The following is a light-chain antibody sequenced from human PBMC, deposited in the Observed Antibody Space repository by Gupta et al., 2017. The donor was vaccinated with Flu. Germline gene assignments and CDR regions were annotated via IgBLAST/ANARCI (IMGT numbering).Light chain of an antibody. V-gene: IGKV3-15*01. J-gene: IGKJ2*01. CDR1: QNIGNN. CDR2: SAS. Sequence: PATLSGSPGEGATLSCRASQNIGNNVAWYQQKPGQAPRLLIYSASARAPTTPVRFSGRGSGTEFSLTISSLQSEDFAVYYCQQHYEWLRTFGQGTQLDIK. CDR3: QQHYEWLRT.